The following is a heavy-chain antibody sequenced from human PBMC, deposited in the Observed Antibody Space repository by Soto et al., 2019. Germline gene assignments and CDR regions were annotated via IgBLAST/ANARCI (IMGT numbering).Heavy chain of an antibody. Sequence: QVQLVQSGAEVKKPGASVKVSCKASGYTFTSYDINWVRQATGQGREWMGWMNPNSGNTGYAQKFQGRVTMTRNTSISTAYMELSSLRSEDTAVYYCARSIGGDYDYYYYGMDVWGQGTTVTVSS. CDR2: MNPNSGNT. CDR1: GYTFTSYD. D-gene: IGHD4-17*01. CDR3: ARSIGGDYDYYYYGMDV. J-gene: IGHJ6*02. V-gene: IGHV1-8*01.